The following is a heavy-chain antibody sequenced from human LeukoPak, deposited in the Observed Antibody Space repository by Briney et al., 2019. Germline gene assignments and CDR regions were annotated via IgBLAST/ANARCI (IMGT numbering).Heavy chain of an antibody. Sequence: PGRSLRLSCAASGFTFSSYAMHWVRQAPGKGLEWVAVISYDGSNKYYADSVKGRFTISRDNSKNTLYLQMNSLRAEDTAVYYCAGYCSGGSCFRAHYYYYYGLDVWGKGTTVTVSS. V-gene: IGHV3-30-3*01. CDR1: GFTFSSYA. J-gene: IGHJ6*04. CDR2: ISYDGSNK. CDR3: AGYCSGGSCFRAHYYYYYGLDV. D-gene: IGHD2-15*01.